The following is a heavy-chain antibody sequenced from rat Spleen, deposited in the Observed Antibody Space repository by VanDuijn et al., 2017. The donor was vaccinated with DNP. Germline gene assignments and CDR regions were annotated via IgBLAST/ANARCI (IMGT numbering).Heavy chain of an antibody. CDR3: ARLKAPYWYFDF. CDR1: GFTFSNYD. V-gene: IGHV5S23*01. J-gene: IGHJ1*01. CDR2: ITNSGGST. Sequence: EVQLVESGGGLVQPGRSLKLSCAASGFTFSNYDMAWVRQAPTKGLEWVASITNSGGSTYYRDSVKGRFTISRDNAKSTLYLQMDSLRSEDTATYYCARLKAPYWYFDFWGPGTMVTVSS.